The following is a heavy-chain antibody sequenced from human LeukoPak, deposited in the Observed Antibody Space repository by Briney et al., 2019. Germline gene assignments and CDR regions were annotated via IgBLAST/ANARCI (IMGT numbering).Heavy chain of an antibody. CDR3: ARDKDGSGPGDAFDI. J-gene: IGHJ3*02. D-gene: IGHD3-10*01. Sequence: PSETLSLTCTVSGGSISSYYWSWIRQPPGKGLEWIGYIYYSGSTNYNPSLKSRVTISVDTSKNQFSLKLSSVTAADTAVYYCARDKDGSGPGDAFDIWGQGTMVTVSS. V-gene: IGHV4-59*01. CDR1: GGSISSYY. CDR2: IYYSGST.